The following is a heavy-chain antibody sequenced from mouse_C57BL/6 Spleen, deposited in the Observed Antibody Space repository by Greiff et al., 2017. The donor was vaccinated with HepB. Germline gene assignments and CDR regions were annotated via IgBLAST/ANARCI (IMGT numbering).Heavy chain of an antibody. CDR1: GYSFTDYN. Sequence: VQLQQSGAELVKPGASVKISCKASGYSFTDYNMNWVKQSNGQSLEWIGGINPNYGTTSYNQKFKGKATLTVDQSSSTAYLQRSSLTSEDSAVYYCAKEEGAMDYWGQGTSVTVSS. CDR3: AKEEGAMDY. V-gene: IGHV1-39*01. CDR2: INPNYGTT. J-gene: IGHJ4*01.